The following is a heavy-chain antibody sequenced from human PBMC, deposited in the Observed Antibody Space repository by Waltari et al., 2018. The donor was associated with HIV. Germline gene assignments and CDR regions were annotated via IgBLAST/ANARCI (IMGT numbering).Heavy chain of an antibody. Sequence: QVQLVQSGAEGKKPGASVKVSCKASGYTFTGYYMHWVRQAPGQGLDWMGRINPNSGGTNYAQKFQGRVTMTRDTSISTAYMELSRLRSDDTAVYYCARGDYCSSTSCYINGMDVWGQGTTVTVSS. CDR3: ARGDYCSSTSCYINGMDV. CDR1: GYTFTGYY. J-gene: IGHJ6*02. CDR2: INPNSGGT. D-gene: IGHD2-2*02. V-gene: IGHV1-2*06.